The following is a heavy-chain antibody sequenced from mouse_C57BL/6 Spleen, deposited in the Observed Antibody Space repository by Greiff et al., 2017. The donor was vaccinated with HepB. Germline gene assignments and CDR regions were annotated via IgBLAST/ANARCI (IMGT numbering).Heavy chain of an antibody. CDR2: ISNGGGST. J-gene: IGHJ3*01. CDR3: ARPSITTAGFAY. Sequence: EVQLVESGGGLVQPGGSLKLSCAASGFTFSDYYMYWVRQTPEKRLEWVAYISNGGGSTYYPDTVKGRFTISRDNAKNTLYLQMSRLKSEVTAMYYCARPSITTAGFAYWGQGTLVTVSA. CDR1: GFTFSDYY. D-gene: IGHD1-1*01. V-gene: IGHV5-12*01.